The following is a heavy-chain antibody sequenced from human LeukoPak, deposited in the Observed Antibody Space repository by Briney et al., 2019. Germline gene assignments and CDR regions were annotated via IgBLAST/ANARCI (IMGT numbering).Heavy chain of an antibody. Sequence: PGGSLRLSCSASGFTFSSYAMHWVRQAPGKGLEYVSAVSGNGGSTYHADSVKGRFTISRGSSKNTLYLQMSSLRAEDTAVYYCVKGGTIVLVPAAVDYWGQGTLVTVSS. D-gene: IGHD2-2*01. J-gene: IGHJ4*02. CDR1: GFTFSSYA. CDR2: VSGNGGST. V-gene: IGHV3-64D*06. CDR3: VKGGTIVLVPAAVDY.